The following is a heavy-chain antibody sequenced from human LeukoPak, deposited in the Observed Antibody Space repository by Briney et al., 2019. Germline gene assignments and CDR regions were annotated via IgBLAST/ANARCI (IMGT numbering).Heavy chain of an antibody. CDR2: MNPNSGNT. Sequence: ASVTVSFKASGYTFTIYDINWVRQATGQGLEWMGWMNPNSGNTGYAQKFQGRVTMTRNTSISTAYMELSSLRSEDTAVYYCARGRVVPAALYYYYYGMDVWGQGTTVTVSS. J-gene: IGHJ6*02. D-gene: IGHD2-2*01. CDR1: GYTFTIYD. V-gene: IGHV1-8*01. CDR3: ARGRVVPAALYYYYYGMDV.